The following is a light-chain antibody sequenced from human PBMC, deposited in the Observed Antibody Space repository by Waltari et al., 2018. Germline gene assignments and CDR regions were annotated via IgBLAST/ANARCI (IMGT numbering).Light chain of an antibody. CDR1: QRISSN. CDR3: QQYSNWPPWT. V-gene: IGKV3D-15*01. Sequence: EIVMTQSPATLSVSPGERATLSCRASQRISSNLAWYQQKPGQAPRLVSYGASTRATGIPARFSGSGSGTEFTLTISSMQSEDFAVYYCQQYSNWPPWTFGQGTKVEIK. J-gene: IGKJ1*01. CDR2: GAS.